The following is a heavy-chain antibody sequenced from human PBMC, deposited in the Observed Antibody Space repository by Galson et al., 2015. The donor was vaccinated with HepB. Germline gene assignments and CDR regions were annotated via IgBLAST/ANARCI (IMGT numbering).Heavy chain of an antibody. Sequence: SLRLSCAASGFTFSDSAIHWVRQASGKGLEWVGRIRSKADSYATAYAASVKGRFTISRDDSKNTAYLQMNSLKTEDTAVYYCTRLKGLYYGSGSYYGYYGMDVWGQGTTVTASS. CDR1: GFTFSDSA. CDR3: TRLKGLYYGSGSYYGYYGMDV. D-gene: IGHD3-10*01. V-gene: IGHV3-73*01. J-gene: IGHJ6*02. CDR2: IRSKADSYAT.